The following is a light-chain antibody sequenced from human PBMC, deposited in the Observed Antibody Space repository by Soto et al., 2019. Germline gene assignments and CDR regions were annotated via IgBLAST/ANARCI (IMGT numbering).Light chain of an antibody. CDR3: QQYNNWPWT. CDR1: QSVSSN. CDR2: GAS. Sequence: EIVMPQSPAPLSVSPGERGTLSCRASQSVSSNLAWYQQKPGQAPRLLIYGASTRATGIPARFSGSRSGTEFTLTISSLQSEDFAVYYCQQYNNWPWTCGQGTKVEIK. J-gene: IGKJ1*01. V-gene: IGKV3-15*01.